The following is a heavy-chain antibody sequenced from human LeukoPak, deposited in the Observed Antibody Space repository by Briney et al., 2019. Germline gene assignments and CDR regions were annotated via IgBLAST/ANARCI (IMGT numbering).Heavy chain of an antibody. CDR2: IKQDGSEK. Sequence: AGGSLRLSCAAPGFTFSSYWMSWVRQAPGKGLEWVANIKQDGSEKYYVDSVKGRFTISRDNAKNSLYLQMNSLRAEDTAVYYCARVPAYYYYMDVWGKGTTVTVSS. CDR3: ARVPAYYYYMDV. J-gene: IGHJ6*03. V-gene: IGHV3-7*01. CDR1: GFTFSSYW.